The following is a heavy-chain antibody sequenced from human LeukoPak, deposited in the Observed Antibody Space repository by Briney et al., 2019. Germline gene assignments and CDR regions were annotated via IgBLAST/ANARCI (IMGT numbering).Heavy chain of an antibody. V-gene: IGHV4-39*01. J-gene: IGHJ4*02. CDR3: ARHRSGSYIRYFDF. CDR1: GDSINTNGNC. Sequence: PSETLSLTCTVSGDSINTNGNCWGRHRQSKGKGLDWIVNIDYIGTSDSNPSHKSLITICINTYKNQFSLTLRSVTAADTACYYCARHRSGSYIRYFDFWGQGALVTVSS. D-gene: IGHD1-26*01. CDR2: IDYIGTS.